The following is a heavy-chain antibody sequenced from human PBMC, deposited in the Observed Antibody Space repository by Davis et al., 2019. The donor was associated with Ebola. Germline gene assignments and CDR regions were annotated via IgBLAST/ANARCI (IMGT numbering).Heavy chain of an antibody. V-gene: IGHV4-31*03. Sequence: SETLSLICTVSGGSISSGGYYWSWIRQHPGKGLEWIGYIYYSGSTYYIPSLKSRVTISVDTSKNQFSLKLSSVTAADTAVYYCARYKLGYCSSTSCYSYWYFDLWGRGTLVTVSS. CDR1: GGSISSGGYY. D-gene: IGHD2-2*02. CDR3: ARYKLGYCSSTSCYSYWYFDL. J-gene: IGHJ2*01. CDR2: IYYSGST.